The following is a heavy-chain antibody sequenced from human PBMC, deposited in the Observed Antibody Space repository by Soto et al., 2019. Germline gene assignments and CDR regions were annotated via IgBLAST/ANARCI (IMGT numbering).Heavy chain of an antibody. J-gene: IGHJ4*02. Sequence: QVQLQESGPGLVKPSETLSLTCTVSGGSISNYYWSWIRQPPGKGLEWIGYIYYSGSTNYNPSLKSRVTISVDTSKNQFSLKLSSVTVADTAVYYCARHRYSYGVYYFDYWGQGTLVTVSS. CDR1: GGSISNYY. V-gene: IGHV4-59*08. D-gene: IGHD5-18*01. CDR2: IYYSGST. CDR3: ARHRYSYGVYYFDY.